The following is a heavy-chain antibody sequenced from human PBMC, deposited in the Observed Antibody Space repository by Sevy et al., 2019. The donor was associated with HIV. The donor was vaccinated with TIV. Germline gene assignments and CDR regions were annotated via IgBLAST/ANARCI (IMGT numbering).Heavy chain of an antibody. CDR2: IYTSGST. V-gene: IGHV4-4*07. J-gene: IGHJ6*03. CDR3: ARDNYFLVPGNIAMTYYYYYMDV. Sequence: SETLSLTCTVSGGSISSYYWSWIRQPAGKGLEWIGRIYTSGSTNYNPSLKSRVTMSVDTSKNQFSLKLSSVTAADTAVYYCARDNYFLVPGNIAMTYYYYYMDVWGKGTTVTVSS. CDR1: GGSISSYY. D-gene: IGHD3-22*01.